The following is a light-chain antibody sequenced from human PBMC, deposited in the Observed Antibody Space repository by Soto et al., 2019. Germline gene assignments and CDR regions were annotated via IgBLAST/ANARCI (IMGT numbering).Light chain of an antibody. CDR2: EVS. CDR3: TSYTSISTYV. V-gene: IGLV2-14*01. Sequence: QYALTQPASVSGYPGQSITISCAGTSSDVGGYNHVSWYQQHADKAPKLLIHEVSNRPSGVSNRFSGSKSGNTASLTISGLQAEDEADYYCTSYTSISTYVFGTGTKV. CDR1: SSDVGGYNH. J-gene: IGLJ1*01.